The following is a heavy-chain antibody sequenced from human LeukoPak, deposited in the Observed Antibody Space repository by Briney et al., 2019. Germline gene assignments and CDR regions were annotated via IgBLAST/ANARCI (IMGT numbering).Heavy chain of an antibody. CDR2: ILPAFGTV. V-gene: IGHV1-69*05. Sequence: SVKVSCKASGVTFSSYAISWVRQAPGQGLEWIGGILPAFGTVNSAQKFQGRATITKEDSTTTAYMELSSLRSEDTAVYYCATNPMTGYHLGDYYYFYMAVWGKGTTVTVS. D-gene: IGHD1-20*01. CDR1: GVTFSSYA. J-gene: IGHJ6*03. CDR3: ATNPMTGYHLGDYYYFYMAV.